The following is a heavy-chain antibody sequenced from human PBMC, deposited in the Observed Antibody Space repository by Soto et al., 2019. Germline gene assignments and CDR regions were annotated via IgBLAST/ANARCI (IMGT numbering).Heavy chain of an antibody. CDR1: GFTFSSYG. J-gene: IGHJ4*02. CDR2: ISYDGSNK. D-gene: IGHD5-18*01. Sequence: PGGSLRLSCAASGFTFSSYGMHWVRQAPGKGLEWVAVISYDGSNKYYADSVKGRFTISRDNSKNTMYLQMNSLRAEDTAVYYCAKDRRVYSYGFQWDYFDYWGQGTLVTVSS. V-gene: IGHV3-30*18. CDR3: AKDRRVYSYGFQWDYFDY.